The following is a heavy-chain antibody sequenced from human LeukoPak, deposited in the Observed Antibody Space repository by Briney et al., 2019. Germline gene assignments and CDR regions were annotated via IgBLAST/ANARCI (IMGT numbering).Heavy chain of an antibody. CDR2: IYTSGST. J-gene: IGHJ5*02. D-gene: IGHD2-2*01. CDR3: ARGSVVPAAIGSPPGWFDP. V-gene: IGHV4-61*02. Sequence: SQTLSLTCTVSGGSISSGSYYWSWIRQPAGKGLEWIGRIYTSGSTNYNPSLKSRVTISVDTSKNQFSLKLSSVTAADTAVYYCARGSVVPAAIGSPPGWFDPWGQGTLVTVSS. CDR1: GGSISSGSYY.